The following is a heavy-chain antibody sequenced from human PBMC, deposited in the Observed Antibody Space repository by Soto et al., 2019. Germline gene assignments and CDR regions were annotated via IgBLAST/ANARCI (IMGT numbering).Heavy chain of an antibody. CDR1: GGSISSSSYY. D-gene: IGHD2-2*01. CDR3: ARGSGYCISTSCYLEPFLSDYYYGMDV. J-gene: IGHJ6*02. CDR2: IYYSGST. V-gene: IGHV4-39*07. Sequence: SETLSLTCTVSGGSISSSSYYWGWIRQPPGKGLEWIGNIYYSGSTYYNPSLKIRVTISVDTSKNQFSLNLSSVTVADTAVYYCARGSGYCISTSCYLEPFLSDYYYGMDVWGQGTTVTVSS.